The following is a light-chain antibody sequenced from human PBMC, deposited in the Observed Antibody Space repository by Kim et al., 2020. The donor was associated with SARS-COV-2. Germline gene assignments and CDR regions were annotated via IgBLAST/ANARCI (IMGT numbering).Light chain of an antibody. CDR1: GSTIANTY. CDR2: GKT. CDR3: AAWDASLSARL. Sequence: GQRVTGSCSGGGSTIANTYVYWSQQLPGAAPKLLIYGKTQRPSGVPDRFSGSKSGTSASLAISELRPEDEADYYCAAWDASLSARLFGGGTQLTVL. V-gene: IGLV1-47*02. J-gene: IGLJ2*01.